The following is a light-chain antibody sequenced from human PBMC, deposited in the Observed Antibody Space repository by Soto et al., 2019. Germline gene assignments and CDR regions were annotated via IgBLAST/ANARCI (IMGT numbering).Light chain of an antibody. V-gene: IGLV2-14*01. J-gene: IGLJ1*01. Sequence: QSVLTRPASVSGSPGQSITISCTGTSSDVVGYNYVSWYQQHPGKAPKLMIYDVSNRPSGVSNRFSGSKSGNTASLTISGLQAEDEADYYCSSYASSSTLGYVFGTGTKVTVL. CDR3: SSYASSSTLGYV. CDR2: DVS. CDR1: SSDVVGYNY.